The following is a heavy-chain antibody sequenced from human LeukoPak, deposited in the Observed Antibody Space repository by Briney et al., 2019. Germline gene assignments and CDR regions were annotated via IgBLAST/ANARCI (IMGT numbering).Heavy chain of an antibody. Sequence: SETLSPTCTVSGGSISSSSYYWGWIRQPPGKGLEWIGSIYYSGSTYYNPSLKSRVTISVDTSKNQFSLKLSSVTAADTAVYYCARSDGYGLVGIWGQGTIVTVSS. CDR1: GGSISSSSYY. D-gene: IGHD3-10*01. J-gene: IGHJ3*02. V-gene: IGHV4-39*07. CDR3: ARSDGYGLVGI. CDR2: IYYSGST.